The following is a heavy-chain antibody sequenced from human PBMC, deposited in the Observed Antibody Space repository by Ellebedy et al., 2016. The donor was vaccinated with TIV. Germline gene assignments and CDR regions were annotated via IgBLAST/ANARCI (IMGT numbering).Heavy chain of an antibody. Sequence: PGGSLRLSCAASGSPFSVYYMSWIRQAPGKGLEWVSYIGGGNTNYADSVKGRFSISRDNAKNSLYLQMDNLRAEDTAVYYCAREDWYRMDVWGQGTTVTVSS. CDR1: GSPFSVYY. CDR3: AREDWYRMDV. D-gene: IGHD3/OR15-3a*01. J-gene: IGHJ6*02. CDR2: IGGGNT. V-gene: IGHV3-11*05.